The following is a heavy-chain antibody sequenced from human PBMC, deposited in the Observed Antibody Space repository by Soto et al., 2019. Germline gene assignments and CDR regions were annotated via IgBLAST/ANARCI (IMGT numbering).Heavy chain of an antibody. J-gene: IGHJ4*02. V-gene: IGHV3-23*01. Sequence: GGSLRLSCAASGFTFSSYAMSWVRQAPGKGLEWVSAISGSGGSTYYADSVKGRFTISRDNSKNTLYLQMNSLRAEDTAVYYCAKDSRGGWDYIWGSYVQESGYWGQGTLVTVSS. CDR1: GFTFSSYA. D-gene: IGHD3-16*01. CDR3: AKDSRGGWDYIWGSYVQESGY. CDR2: ISGSGGST.